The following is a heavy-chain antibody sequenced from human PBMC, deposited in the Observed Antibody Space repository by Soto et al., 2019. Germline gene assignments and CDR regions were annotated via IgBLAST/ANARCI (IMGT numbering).Heavy chain of an antibody. CDR2: IRHSGST. D-gene: IGHD3-9*01. CDR1: DDSVVCSTW. V-gene: IGHV4-4*02. Sequence: SETLSRTCAVSDDSVVCSTWWTFLRRSPGKGLECIGEIRHSGSTNYNSDSSLRGRVTMSIAKSKNQFSLNLSPVTAPDTPVYFCARAPFDYAALTGYPTWAQGLLATAPS. J-gene: IGHJ4*02. CDR3: ARAPFDYAALTGYPT.